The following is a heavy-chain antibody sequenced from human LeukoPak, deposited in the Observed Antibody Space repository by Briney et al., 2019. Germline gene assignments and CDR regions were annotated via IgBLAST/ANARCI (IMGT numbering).Heavy chain of an antibody. Sequence: GGSLRLSCAASGFTFSAYWMSWVRQAPGKGLEWVANIKQDGSDKYYVDSVKGRFTISRDNAKNSLYLQMNSLRAEDTAVYYCARGRVPAATTSAFDYWGQGTLVTVSS. J-gene: IGHJ4*02. CDR2: IKQDGSDK. CDR1: GFTFSAYW. D-gene: IGHD2-2*01. V-gene: IGHV3-7*03. CDR3: ARGRVPAATTSAFDY.